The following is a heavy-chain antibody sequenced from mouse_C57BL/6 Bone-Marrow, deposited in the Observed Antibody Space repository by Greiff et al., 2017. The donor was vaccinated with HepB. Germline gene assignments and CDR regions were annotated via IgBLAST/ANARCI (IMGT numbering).Heavy chain of an antibody. V-gene: IGHV14-2*01. J-gene: IGHJ4*01. Sequence: DVKLVESGAELVKPGASVKLSCTASGFNIKDYYMHWVKQRTEQGLEWIGRIDPEDGETKYAPKFQGKATITADTSSNTAYLQLSSLTSEDTAVYYCVLLLRRAMDYWGQGTSVTVSS. D-gene: IGHD1-1*01. CDR1: GFNIKDYY. CDR2: IDPEDGET. CDR3: VLLLRRAMDY.